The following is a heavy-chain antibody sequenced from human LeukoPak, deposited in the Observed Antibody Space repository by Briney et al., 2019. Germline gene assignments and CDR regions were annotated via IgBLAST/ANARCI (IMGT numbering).Heavy chain of an antibody. V-gene: IGHV4-39*07. D-gene: IGHD4-17*01. CDR1: GGSISTSNYY. CDR2: IFYSGST. J-gene: IGHJ4*02. Sequence: SETLSLTCTVSGGSISTSNYYWGWIRQPPGKGLEWIGDIFYSGSTYYSPSLRSRVTISLDTSRNQFSLKLNSVTAADTAVYYCARASFDGDYYFDYWGQGTLVTVSS. CDR3: ARASFDGDYYFDY.